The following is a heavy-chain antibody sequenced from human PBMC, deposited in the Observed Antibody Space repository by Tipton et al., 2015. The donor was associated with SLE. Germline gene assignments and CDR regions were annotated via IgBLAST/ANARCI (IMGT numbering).Heavy chain of an antibody. D-gene: IGHD3-16*01. CDR2: INSDGSST. CDR3: ARPRGRGSPNAFDI. V-gene: IGHV3-74*01. Sequence: GSLRLSCAASGFTFSSYWMHWVRQAPGKGLVWVSRINSDGSSTSYADSVKGRFTISRDDAKNTLYLQMNSLRAEDTAVYYCARPRGRGSPNAFDIWGQGTMVTVSS. CDR1: GFTFSSYW. J-gene: IGHJ3*02.